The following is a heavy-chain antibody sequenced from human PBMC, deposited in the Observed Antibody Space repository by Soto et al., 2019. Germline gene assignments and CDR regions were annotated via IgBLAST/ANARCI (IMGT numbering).Heavy chain of an antibody. Sequence: PAGSLRLSCAASGVTFSSSAMSGVLQAQGKGLEWVSAISGSGGSTYYADSVKGRFTISRDNSKNTLYLQMNSLRAEDTAVYYCAKDLEDYDHGGGFFDYWGQGTLVTVSS. D-gene: IGHD3-16*01. CDR3: AKDLEDYDHGGGFFDY. CDR2: ISGSGGST. CDR1: GVTFSSSA. V-gene: IGHV3-23*01. J-gene: IGHJ4*02.